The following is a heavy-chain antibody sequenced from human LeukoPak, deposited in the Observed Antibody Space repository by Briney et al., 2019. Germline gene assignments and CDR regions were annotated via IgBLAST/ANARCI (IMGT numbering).Heavy chain of an antibody. V-gene: IGHV4-61*02. CDR3: ARAERYCSGGSCSFDAFDI. J-gene: IGHJ3*02. Sequence: SETLSLTCTVSGGSISSGSYYWSWIRQPAGRGLEWFGRMYAGGSTNYSSCLKSRVTISVDTSKYQFSLKPSSVTAADTAVYYCARAERYCSGGSCSFDAFDIWGQGTMVTVSS. D-gene: IGHD2-15*01. CDR1: GGSISSGSYY. CDR2: MYAGGST.